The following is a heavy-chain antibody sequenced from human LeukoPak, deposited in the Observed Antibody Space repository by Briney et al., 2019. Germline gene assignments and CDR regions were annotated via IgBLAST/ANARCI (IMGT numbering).Heavy chain of an antibody. CDR3: AKTRTCLYYFDY. J-gene: IGHJ4*02. Sequence: QTGGSLRLSCAASGFTFSSYAMSWVRQAPGKGLEWVSAISGSGGSTYYADSVKGRFTISRDNSKNTLYLQMNSLRAEDTAVYYCAKTRTCLYYFDYWGQGTLVTVSS. CDR1: GFTFSSYA. D-gene: IGHD3-16*01. CDR2: ISGSGGST. V-gene: IGHV3-23*01.